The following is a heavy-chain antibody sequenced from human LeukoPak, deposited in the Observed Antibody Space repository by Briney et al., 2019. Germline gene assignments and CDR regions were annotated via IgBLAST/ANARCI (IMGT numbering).Heavy chain of an antibody. V-gene: IGHV1-46*01. CDR3: AREGSGAELDY. CDR1: GYTFTSYY. D-gene: IGHD1-7*01. Sequence: ASVKVSCKASGYTFTSYYMHWVRQAPGQGLEWMGIINPSGGSTSYAQKFQGRVTMTRDMSTSTVYMELSSLRSEDTAVYYCAREGSGAELDYWGQGTLVTVSS. CDR2: INPSGGST. J-gene: IGHJ4*02.